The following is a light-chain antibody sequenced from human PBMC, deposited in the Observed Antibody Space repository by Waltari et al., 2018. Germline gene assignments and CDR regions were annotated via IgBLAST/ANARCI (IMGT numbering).Light chain of an antibody. CDR3: QHGYGTPLT. CDR1: ENVNNY. J-gene: IGKJ4*01. V-gene: IGKV1-39*01. CDR2: KAS. Sequence: DIQMTQSPSSLSASVGDRVTITCRASENVNNYLNWYQQKPGKAPNLLIYKASTLQTGVPSRFGGSGSGTEYTFIISNLQSEDVATYYCQHGYGTPLTFGGGTKVEIK.